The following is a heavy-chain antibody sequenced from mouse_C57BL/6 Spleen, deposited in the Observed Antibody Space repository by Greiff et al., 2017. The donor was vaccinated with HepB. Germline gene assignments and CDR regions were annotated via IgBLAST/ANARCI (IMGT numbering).Heavy chain of an antibody. CDR1: GYTFTSYW. V-gene: IGHV1-5*01. Sequence: EVQLQQSGTVLARPGASVKMSCKTSGYTFTSYWMHWVKQRPGQGLEWIGAIYPGNSDTSYNQKFKGKAKLTAVTSASTAYMELSSLTNEDSAVYYCTRTRYYGSSAFDYWGQGTTLTVSS. D-gene: IGHD1-1*01. CDR3: TRTRYYGSSAFDY. J-gene: IGHJ2*01. CDR2: IYPGNSDT.